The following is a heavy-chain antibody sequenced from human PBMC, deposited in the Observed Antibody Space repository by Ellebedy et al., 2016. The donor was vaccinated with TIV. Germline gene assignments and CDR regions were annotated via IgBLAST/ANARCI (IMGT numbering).Heavy chain of an antibody. CDR1: GFTFSSYW. V-gene: IGHV3-74*01. Sequence: GGSLRLXXAASGFTFSSYWMHWVRQAPGKGLVWVSRINSDGSSTSYADSVKGRFTISRDNAKNTLYLQMNSLRAEDTAVYYCARVQHDYGDYAPWGQGTLVTVSS. D-gene: IGHD4-17*01. CDR3: ARVQHDYGDYAP. J-gene: IGHJ5*02. CDR2: INSDGSST.